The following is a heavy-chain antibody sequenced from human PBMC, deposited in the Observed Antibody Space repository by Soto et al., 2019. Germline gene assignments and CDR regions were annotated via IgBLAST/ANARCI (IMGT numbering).Heavy chain of an antibody. D-gene: IGHD3-10*01. CDR2: IYDSGST. J-gene: IGHJ4*02. V-gene: IGHV4-31*03. Sequence: QVQLQESGPGLVKPSQTLSLTCTVSGGSISSGGYYWSWIRQHPEKGLECIGYIYDSGSTYYNPSLKSRVTISVDTSENQFSLKLSSVTAADTAVYYCARYGSGSYYPTTFDYWGQGTLVTVSS. CDR1: GGSISSGGYY. CDR3: ARYGSGSYYPTTFDY.